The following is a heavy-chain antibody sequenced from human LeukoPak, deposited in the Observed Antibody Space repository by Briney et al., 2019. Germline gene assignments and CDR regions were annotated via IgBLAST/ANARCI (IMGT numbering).Heavy chain of an antibody. Sequence: GGSLRLSCAASGLTFSSFAMHWVRQAPDKGLEWVAVISNDESNKYYADSVRGRFTISRDNSKSTLYLQMNSLRAEDTAVFYCARGLGDYCSSTSCSRGRFDCWGQGTLVTVSS. J-gene: IGHJ4*02. CDR2: ISNDESNK. D-gene: IGHD2-2*01. V-gene: IGHV3-30-3*01. CDR1: GLTFSSFA. CDR3: ARGLGDYCSSTSCSRGRFDC.